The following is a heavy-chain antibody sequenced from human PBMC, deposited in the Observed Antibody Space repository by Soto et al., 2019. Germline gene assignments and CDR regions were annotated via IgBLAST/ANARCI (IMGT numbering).Heavy chain of an antibody. CDR2: IYYSGST. V-gene: IGHV4-59*01. Sequence: TLEMLSVTWTVADGSISNFYWSCIRQPPGKGLEWIGYIYYSGSTNYNPSLKSRVTISVDTSKNQFSLKLSSVTAADTAVYYCARAAGGYCSGGSCFYYYDHYMDVWGKGTTVTVSS. J-gene: IGHJ6*03. CDR3: ARAAGGYCSGGSCFYYYDHYMDV. D-gene: IGHD2-15*01. CDR1: DGSISNFY.